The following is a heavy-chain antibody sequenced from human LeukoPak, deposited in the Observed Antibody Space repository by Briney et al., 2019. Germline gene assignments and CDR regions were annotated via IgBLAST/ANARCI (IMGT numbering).Heavy chain of an antibody. V-gene: IGHV4-39*07. D-gene: IGHD1-26*01. CDR2: GDYSGGT. Sequence: RPSETLSLTCTVSSDFFSSVTDYWAWIRQPPGKGLEWIASGDYSGGTYYNPSLESRVAISADMSKNQFSLKLTSVTAADTAVFYCARRTQWGAYFDYWGQGTLVTVSS. CDR1: SDFFSSVTDY. J-gene: IGHJ4*02. CDR3: ARRTQWGAYFDY.